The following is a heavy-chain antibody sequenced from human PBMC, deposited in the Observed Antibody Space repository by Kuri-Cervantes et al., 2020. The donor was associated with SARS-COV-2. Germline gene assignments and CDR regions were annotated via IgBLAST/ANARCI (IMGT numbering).Heavy chain of an antibody. D-gene: IGHD3-10*01. V-gene: IGHV3-33*08. Sequence: GGSLRLSCAASGFTFSSYGMHWVRQAPGKGLEWVAVIWYDGSNKYYADSVKGRFTISRDNSKNTLYLQMNSLRAEDTAVYYCARRITMVRVALVYFDYWGQGTLVTVSS. CDR3: ARRITMVRVALVYFDY. CDR2: IWYDGSNK. J-gene: IGHJ4*02. CDR1: GFTFSSYG.